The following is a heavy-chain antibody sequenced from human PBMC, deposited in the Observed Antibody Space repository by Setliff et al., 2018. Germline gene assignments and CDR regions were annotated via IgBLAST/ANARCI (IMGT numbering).Heavy chain of an antibody. V-gene: IGHV4-34*01. D-gene: IGHD6-6*01. Sequence: PSETLSLTCAAYGGTFSDYYWTWIRQPPGKGLEWIGEIYHDGNDKYTPSVHYSPSLKSRVTISIDKSNNQFSLKLISMTAADTAVYYCARGRNIAARLLDSWGQGTLVTVSS. CDR1: GGTFSDYY. CDR2: IYHDGND. J-gene: IGHJ4*02. CDR3: ARGRNIAARLLDS.